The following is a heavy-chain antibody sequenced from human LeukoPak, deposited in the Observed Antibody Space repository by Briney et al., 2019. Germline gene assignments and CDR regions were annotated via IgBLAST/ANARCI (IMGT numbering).Heavy chain of an antibody. J-gene: IGHJ4*02. CDR2: IYHSGTS. CDR3: ARRGFGELFSSLDF. V-gene: IGHV4-38-2*02. Sequence: SETLSLTCTVSGFSISNGYYWGWIRPPPGKGLEWLETIYHSGTSYYNPSLKSRVTISVDTSRNQFSLKLSSLTAADTAVYYCARRGFGELFSSLDFWGQGTLVTVSS. D-gene: IGHD3-10*01. CDR1: GFSISNGYY.